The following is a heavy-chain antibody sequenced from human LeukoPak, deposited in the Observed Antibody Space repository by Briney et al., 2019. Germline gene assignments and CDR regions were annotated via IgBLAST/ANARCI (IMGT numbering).Heavy chain of an antibody. D-gene: IGHD2/OR15-2a*01. CDR2: FSGSGGST. J-gene: IGHJ4*02. CDR3: ARAGNIRFDY. V-gene: IGHV3-23*01. CDR1: GFTFSSYA. Sequence: GGSLRLSCAASGFTFSSYAMSWVRQAPGKGLEWVSGFSGSGGSTYYADSLKGRFTISRDNSKSTLYLQMNSLRAKDTAVYYCARAGNIRFDYWGQGTLVTVSS.